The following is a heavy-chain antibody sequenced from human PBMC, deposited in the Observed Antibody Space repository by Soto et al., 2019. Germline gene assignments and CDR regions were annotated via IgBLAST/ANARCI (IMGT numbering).Heavy chain of an antibody. V-gene: IGHV3-9*01. CDR3: AKDMSSGWPKNFYY. CDR1: GFTYDDHG. D-gene: IGHD6-19*01. Sequence: EVQLVESGGGLVQPGRSLRLSCAASGFTYDDHGMHWVRQAPGKGLEWVSGISWNGGIIGYVDSVKGRFTISRDNAKKSLYLQMISLRVEDTALYYCAKDMSSGWPKNFYYWGKGTLVTVSS. J-gene: IGHJ4*02. CDR2: ISWNGGII.